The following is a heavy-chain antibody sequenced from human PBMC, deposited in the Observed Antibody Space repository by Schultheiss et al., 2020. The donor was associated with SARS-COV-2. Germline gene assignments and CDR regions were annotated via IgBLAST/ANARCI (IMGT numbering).Heavy chain of an antibody. J-gene: IGHJ6*02. Sequence: GGSLRLSCAASGFTLSAYAMTWVRQAPGKGLEWVSTISGTGNRAYYADSVKGRFTISRDNSKHTLFLQLSSLRAEDTAIYYCATSNPPGTIVVPYAVDVWGRGTTVTVSS. CDR3: ATSNPPGTIVVPYAVDV. CDR2: ISGTGNRA. CDR1: GFTLSAYA. D-gene: IGHD2-15*01. V-gene: IGHV3-23*01.